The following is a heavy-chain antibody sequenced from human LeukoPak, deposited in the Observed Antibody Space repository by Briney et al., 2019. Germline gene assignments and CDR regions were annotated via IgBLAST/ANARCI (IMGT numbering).Heavy chain of an antibody. J-gene: IGHJ4*02. CDR3: VRDVSQRRHFDY. Sequence: SETLSLTCTVSGGSISSYYWSWIRQPPGKGLEWIGYIYYSGSTNYNPSLKSRVTISVDTSKNQLSLKLSSVTAADTAVYYCVRDVSQRRHFDYWGQGTLVTVSS. V-gene: IGHV4-59*01. CDR2: IYYSGST. CDR1: GGSISSYY. D-gene: IGHD1-1*01.